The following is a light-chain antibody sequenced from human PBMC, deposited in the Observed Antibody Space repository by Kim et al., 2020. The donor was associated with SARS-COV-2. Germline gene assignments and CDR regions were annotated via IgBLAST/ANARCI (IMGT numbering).Light chain of an antibody. CDR3: QQFNNWPLYS. CDR1: QSVNSN. CDR2: GAS. Sequence: VSPVERATLSCRASQSVNSNLAWYQQKPGQAPRLLIYGASTRASGVPARFSGSGSGTEFTLTISSLQSEDFAVYYCQQFNNWPLYSFGQGTKLEI. J-gene: IGKJ2*03. V-gene: IGKV3-15*01.